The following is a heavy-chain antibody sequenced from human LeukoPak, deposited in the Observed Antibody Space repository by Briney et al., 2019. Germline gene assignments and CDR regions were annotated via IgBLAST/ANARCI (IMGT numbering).Heavy chain of an antibody. Sequence: ASVKVSCKASGYTFTSYGISWVRQAPGQGLEWMGWINPNSGGTNYAQKFQRRVTMTRDTSISTAYMELSRLRSDDTAVYYCARDLPPSGSYQGTGFDYWGQGTLVTVSS. CDR1: GYTFTSYG. V-gene: IGHV1-2*02. CDR2: INPNSGGT. D-gene: IGHD1-26*01. CDR3: ARDLPPSGSYQGTGFDY. J-gene: IGHJ4*02.